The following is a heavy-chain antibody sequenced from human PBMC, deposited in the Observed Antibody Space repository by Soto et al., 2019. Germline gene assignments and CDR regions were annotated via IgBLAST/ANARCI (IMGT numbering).Heavy chain of an antibody. CDR1: GGTFSSYA. D-gene: IGHD3-22*01. J-gene: IGHJ4*02. V-gene: IGHV1-69*13. Sequence: GASVKVSCKASGGTFSSYAISWVRQAPGQGLEWMGGIIPMFGTANYAQKFQGRVMITADESTSTAYMELSSLRSEDTAVYYCACSRPSYYYDSSGYSYYFDYWGQGTQVTVSS. CDR3: ACSRPSYYYDSSGYSYYFDY. CDR2: IIPMFGTA.